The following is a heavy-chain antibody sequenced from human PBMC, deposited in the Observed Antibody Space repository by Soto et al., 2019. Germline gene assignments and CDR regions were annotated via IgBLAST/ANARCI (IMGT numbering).Heavy chain of an antibody. D-gene: IGHD4-17*01. CDR2: INHSGST. CDR3: ARRGAPTVVSGEYYYYYGMDV. V-gene: IGHV4-34*01. J-gene: IGHJ6*02. Sequence: PSXTLSLTCAVYGGSFSGYYWSWIRQPPGKWLDWIGEINHSGSTNYNPSLKSRVTISVDTSKNQFSLKLSSVTAADTAVYYCARRGAPTVVSGEYYYYYGMDVWGQGTTVTVSS. CDR1: GGSFSGYY.